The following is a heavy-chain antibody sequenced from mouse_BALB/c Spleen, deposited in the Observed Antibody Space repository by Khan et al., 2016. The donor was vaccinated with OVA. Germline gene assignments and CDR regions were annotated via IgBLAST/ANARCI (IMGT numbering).Heavy chain of an antibody. CDR1: GYTFTNYW. D-gene: IGHD2-3*01. J-gene: IGHJ3*01. V-gene: IGHV1S132*01. CDR3: ARGFFGYYEFAY. Sequence: QVQLQQSGAELVKPGASVKLSCKTSGYTFTNYWIQWVKQRPGQGLGWIGQIFPGTGTTYYNENFKAKATLTIDTSSSTAYMQLSSLTSEDSAVYFCARGFFGYYEFAYWGQGTLVTVSS. CDR2: IFPGTGTT.